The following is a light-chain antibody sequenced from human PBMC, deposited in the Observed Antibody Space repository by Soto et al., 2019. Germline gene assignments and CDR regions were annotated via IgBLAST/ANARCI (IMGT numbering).Light chain of an antibody. CDR2: AAS. V-gene: IGKV3-15*01. J-gene: IGKJ1*01. Sequence: ETVMTQSPVTLSESPGDTATLSCRASQRVSNHFAWYQQKPGQAPRLLIYAASTRAAGVPVRFSGSGSETEFTLTIRSLQSEDFALYYCHQYNNWPWTFGQGTKVDIK. CDR3: HQYNNWPWT. CDR1: QRVSNH.